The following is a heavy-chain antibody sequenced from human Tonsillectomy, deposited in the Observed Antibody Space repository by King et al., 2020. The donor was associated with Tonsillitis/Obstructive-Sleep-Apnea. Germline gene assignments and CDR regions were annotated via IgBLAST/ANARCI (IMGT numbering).Heavy chain of an antibody. CDR3: ARAIEYSYGYNYYYGMDV. CDR1: GFTFSSYA. CDR2: ISYDGSNK. D-gene: IGHD5-18*01. V-gene: IGHV3-30*04. Sequence: VQLVESGGGVVQPGRSLRLSCAASGFTFSSYAMHWVRQAPGKGLEWVAVISYDGSNKYYADSVKGRFTISRDNSKNTLYLQMNSLRAEDTAVYYCARAIEYSYGYNYYYGMDVWGQGPRSPSP. J-gene: IGHJ6*02.